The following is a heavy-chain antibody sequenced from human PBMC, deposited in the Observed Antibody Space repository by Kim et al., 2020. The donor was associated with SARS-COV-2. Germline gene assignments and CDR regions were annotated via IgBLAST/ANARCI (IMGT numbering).Heavy chain of an antibody. CDR1: GGSISSGGYY. D-gene: IGHD3-10*01. V-gene: IGHV4-31*03. CDR3: ASTPMSITMVRGDHNWFDP. CDR2: IYYSGST. J-gene: IGHJ5*02. Sequence: SETLSLTCTVSGGSISSGGYYWSWIRQHPGKGLEWIGYIYYSGSTYYNPSLKSRVTISVDTSKNQFSLKLSSVTAADTAVYYCASTPMSITMVRGDHNWFDPWGQGTLVTVSS.